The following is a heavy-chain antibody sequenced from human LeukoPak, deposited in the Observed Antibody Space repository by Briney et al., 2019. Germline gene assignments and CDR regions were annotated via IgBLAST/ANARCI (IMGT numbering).Heavy chain of an antibody. CDR2: IGISSGNT. D-gene: IGHD1-7*01. J-gene: IGHJ4*02. CDR3: ARDRNYAFDN. CDR1: GFPFSDYS. V-gene: IGHV3-48*04. Sequence: GGSLRLSCTASGFPFSDYSMNWVRQAPGKGLEWISYIGISSGNTKYADSVRGRFTISADNAKNSLYLQMNSLRVEDTAVYYCARDRNYAFDNWGQGTLVSVSS.